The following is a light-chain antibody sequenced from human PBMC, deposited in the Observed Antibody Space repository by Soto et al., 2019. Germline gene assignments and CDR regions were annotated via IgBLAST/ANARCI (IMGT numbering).Light chain of an antibody. J-gene: IGLJ1*01. Sequence: SALTQPRSVSGSPGQSVTISCTGTSSYVGGYNYVSWYQQHPGKAPKLMIYDVSKRPSGVPDRFSGSKSGTTASLTISGLQAEDEADYYCSSYTTSSTRVFGNGTKVTVL. CDR1: SSYVGGYNY. CDR2: DVS. CDR3: SSYTTSSTRV. V-gene: IGLV2-11*01.